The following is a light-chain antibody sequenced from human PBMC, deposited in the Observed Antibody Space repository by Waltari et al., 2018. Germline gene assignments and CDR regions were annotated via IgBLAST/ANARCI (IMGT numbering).Light chain of an antibody. CDR3: SLWRKGDTFI. Sequence: QAALTQSPSVSGSPGQSVAVSCTGTSNDVGDYDRVSWYQQQPGKAPKLMIYEVRKRPSGVPDRFSGSKSGNTASLTISGLQAEDEADYYCSLWRKGDTFIFGSGT. J-gene: IGLJ1*01. V-gene: IGLV2-18*01. CDR1: SNDVGDYDR. CDR2: EVR.